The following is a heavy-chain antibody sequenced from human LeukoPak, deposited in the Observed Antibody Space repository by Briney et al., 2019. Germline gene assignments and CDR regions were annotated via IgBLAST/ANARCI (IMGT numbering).Heavy chain of an antibody. CDR2: ISSSSSYI. V-gene: IGHV3-21*01. Sequence: GSLRLSCAASGFTFSSYSMNWVRQAPGKGLEWVSSISSSSSYIYYADSVKGRFTISRDNAKNSLYLQMNSLRAEDTAVYYCARGSREDYSNPPFDHWGQGTLVTVSS. J-gene: IGHJ4*02. CDR3: ARGSREDYSNPPFDH. D-gene: IGHD4-11*01. CDR1: GFTFSSYS.